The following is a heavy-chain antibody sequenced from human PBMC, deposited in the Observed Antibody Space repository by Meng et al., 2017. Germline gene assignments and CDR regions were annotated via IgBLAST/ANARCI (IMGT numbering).Heavy chain of an antibody. V-gene: IGHV1-2*06. CDR2: SNPNSGGT. Sequence: ASAMIFCKASGDTFTGYYMHCVRQGPGQGLEWMGRSNPNSGGTNYAQKFQGRFTMTRDTSISTAYMELSRLRSDDTAVYYCARDDDDILTGYYRTLDYWGRGTLVTVSS. CDR1: GDTFTGYY. CDR3: ARDDDDILTGYYRTLDY. D-gene: IGHD3-9*01. J-gene: IGHJ4*02.